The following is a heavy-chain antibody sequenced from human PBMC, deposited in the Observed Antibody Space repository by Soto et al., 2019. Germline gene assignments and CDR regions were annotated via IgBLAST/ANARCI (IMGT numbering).Heavy chain of an antibody. CDR1: GGSISSSSYY. J-gene: IGHJ4*02. V-gene: IGHV4-39*02. CDR2: IYYRGNT. Sequence: SETLSLTCTVSGGSISSSSYYWGWIRQPPGKGLEWIGSIYYRGNTYYNPSLKSRVTISVDTSKNQFSLKLSSVTAAYTAVYYCAREGGGYCSGGSCQVDYWGQGTLVTVS. CDR3: AREGGGYCSGGSCQVDY. D-gene: IGHD2-15*01.